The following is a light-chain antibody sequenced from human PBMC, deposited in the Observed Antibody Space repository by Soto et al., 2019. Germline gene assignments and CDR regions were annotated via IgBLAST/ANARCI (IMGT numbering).Light chain of an antibody. V-gene: IGLV2-11*01. CDR2: DVS. J-gene: IGLJ1*01. Sequence: QSALTQPRSVSGSPGQSVTISCTGTSSDVGGYNYVSWYQQHPGKAHKLMIYDVSKRPSGVPDRFSGSKSGNTASLTISGLQAEDEADYYCCSYAGSYSYVFGTGTKLTVL. CDR1: SSDVGGYNY. CDR3: CSYAGSYSYV.